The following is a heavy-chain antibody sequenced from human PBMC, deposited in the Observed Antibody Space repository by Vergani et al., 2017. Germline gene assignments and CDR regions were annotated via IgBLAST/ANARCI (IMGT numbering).Heavy chain of an antibody. CDR3: EKGQITTSAGRFDF. Sequence: EVQLVESGGHLAQPGRSLTLSCAVSGFNFEDYAMHWVRQTPDRGLEWISGISWNSDYIGHADSVKGRFSISRDNAKTSLFLEMNNLRVVGTAVYYCEKGQITTSAGRFDFWGRGTLVTVSS. CDR2: ISWNSDYI. D-gene: IGHD6-13*01. V-gene: IGHV3-9*01. CDR1: GFNFEDYA. J-gene: IGHJ4*02.